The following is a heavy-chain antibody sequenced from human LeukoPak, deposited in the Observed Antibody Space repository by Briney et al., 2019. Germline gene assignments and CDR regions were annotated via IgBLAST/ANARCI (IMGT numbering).Heavy chain of an antibody. Sequence: GGSLRLSCAASGFTFSSYGMHWVRQAPGKGLEWVAVIWYDGSNKYYADSVKGRFTISRDNSKNTLYLQMNSLRAEDTAVYYCARDRVGATDYFDYWGQGTLVTVSS. CDR3: ARDRVGATDYFDY. CDR2: IWYDGSNK. J-gene: IGHJ4*02. D-gene: IGHD1-26*01. V-gene: IGHV3-33*01. CDR1: GFTFSSYG.